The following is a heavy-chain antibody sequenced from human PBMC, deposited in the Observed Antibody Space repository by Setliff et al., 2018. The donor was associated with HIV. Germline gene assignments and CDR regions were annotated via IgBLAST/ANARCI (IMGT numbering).Heavy chain of an antibody. D-gene: IGHD3-22*01. CDR3: ASRIYYYDESRVLREEGFVP. V-gene: IGHV4-39*01. CDR2: IYHDGKT. J-gene: IGHJ5*02. CDR1: GDSISNNKYY. Sequence: VSGDSISNNKYYWSWIRQPPGKGLEWTGSIYHDGKTYYNPSLKSRVTISVDTSKNQFSLKLTSVTAADTAMYYCASRIYYYDESRVLREEGFVPWGQGTLVTVSS.